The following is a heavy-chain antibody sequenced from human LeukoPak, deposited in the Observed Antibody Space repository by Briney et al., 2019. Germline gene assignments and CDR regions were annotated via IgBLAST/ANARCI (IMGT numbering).Heavy chain of an antibody. Sequence: SETLSLTCSVSGDSMFSRYWSWIRQPPGKGLEWIGYIYYSGSTNYNPSLKSRVTISVDTSKNQFSLKLNSVTAADTAVYYCARTTEDCSSTSCYQYWFDPWGQGTLVTVSS. CDR1: GDSMFSRY. V-gene: IGHV4-59*11. CDR3: ARTTEDCSSTSCYQYWFDP. J-gene: IGHJ5*02. D-gene: IGHD2-2*01. CDR2: IYYSGST.